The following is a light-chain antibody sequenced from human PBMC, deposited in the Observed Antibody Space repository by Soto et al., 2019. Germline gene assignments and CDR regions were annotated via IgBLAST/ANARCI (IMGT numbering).Light chain of an antibody. Sequence: DIQMTQSPSSLSASVGERVIITCRASQTINSHLNWYQQKPGKAPNIXVYAASSLQSGVLSRFSGSGSGTEFTLTISSLQPDDFATYYCQHYNSYSEAFGQGTKVDIK. V-gene: IGKV1-5*01. CDR1: QTINSH. J-gene: IGKJ1*01. CDR3: QHYNSYSEA. CDR2: AAS.